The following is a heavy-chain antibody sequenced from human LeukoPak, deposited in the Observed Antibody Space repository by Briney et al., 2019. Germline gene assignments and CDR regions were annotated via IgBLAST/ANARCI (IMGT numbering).Heavy chain of an antibody. CDR3: ARDRHGYSDFDY. J-gene: IGHJ4*02. CDR1: GYTFTSYG. V-gene: IGHV1-18*01. Sequence: ASVKVSCKASGYTFTSYGISWVRQAPGQGLQWMGWISGYNDNTNTVQKLQGRVTITIDTSTNTAYMELMSLRSDDTAVYYCARDRHGYSDFDYWGQGTLVTVSS. D-gene: IGHD5-24*01. CDR2: ISGYNDNT.